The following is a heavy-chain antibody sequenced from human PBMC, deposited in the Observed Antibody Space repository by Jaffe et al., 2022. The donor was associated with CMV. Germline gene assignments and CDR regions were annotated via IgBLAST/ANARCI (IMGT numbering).Heavy chain of an antibody. CDR3: AKDEWVLIYAFDI. CDR1: GFTFDDYA. CDR2: ISWNSGSI. J-gene: IGHJ3*02. V-gene: IGHV3-9*01. D-gene: IGHD2-8*01. Sequence: EVQLVESGGGLVQPGRSLRLSCAASGFTFDDYAMHWVRQAPGKGLEWVSGISWNSGSIGYADSVKGRFTISRDNAKNSLYLQMNSLRAEDTALYYCAKDEWVLIYAFDIWGQGTMVTVSS.